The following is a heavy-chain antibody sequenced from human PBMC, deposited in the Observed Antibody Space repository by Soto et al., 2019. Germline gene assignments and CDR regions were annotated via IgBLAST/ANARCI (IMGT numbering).Heavy chain of an antibody. Sequence: QVQLQESGPGLVKPSGTLSLTCAVSGGSISSSNWWSWGRQPPGKGLEWIGEIYHSGSTKYNPSLKSRVPLQVDKSTTQFTRKLSSATAADKAVYYSASSSIAAHMDYWGKGTLVTVSS. CDR2: IYHSGST. D-gene: IGHD6-6*01. CDR1: GGSISSSNW. J-gene: IGHJ4*02. V-gene: IGHV4-4*02. CDR3: ASSSIAAHMDY.